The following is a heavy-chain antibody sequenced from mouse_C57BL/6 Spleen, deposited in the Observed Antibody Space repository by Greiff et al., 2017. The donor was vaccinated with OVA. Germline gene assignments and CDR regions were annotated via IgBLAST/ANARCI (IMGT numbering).Heavy chain of an antibody. CDR2: IRSKSNNYAT. D-gene: IGHD2-1*01. CDR3: VRRSTMGTGYAMDY. CDR1: GFSFNTYA. J-gene: IGHJ4*01. Sequence: EVQLVESGGGLVQPKGSLKLSCAASGFSFNTYAMNWVRQAPGKGLEWVARIRSKSNNYATYYADSVKDRFTISRDDSESMLYLQMNNLRTEDTAMYYCVRRSTMGTGYAMDYWGQGTSVTVSS. V-gene: IGHV10-1*01.